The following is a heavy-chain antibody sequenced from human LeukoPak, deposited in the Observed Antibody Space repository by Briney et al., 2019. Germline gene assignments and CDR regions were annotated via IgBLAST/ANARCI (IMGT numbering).Heavy chain of an antibody. D-gene: IGHD3-10*01. V-gene: IGHV4-59*02. CDR1: GGSVSSYY. J-gene: IGHJ3*02. CDR3: ARGKNYYGSGSYSAFDI. CDR2: ICYSGST. Sequence: PSETLSLTCTVSGGSVSSYYWGWIRQPPGKGLEWIGYICYSGSTNYNPSLKSRVTISVDTSKNQFSLKLSSVTAADTAVYYCARGKNYYGSGSYSAFDIWGQGTMVTVSS.